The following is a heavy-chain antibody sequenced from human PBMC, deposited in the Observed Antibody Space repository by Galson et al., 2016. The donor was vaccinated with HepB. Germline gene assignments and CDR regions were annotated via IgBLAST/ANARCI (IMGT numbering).Heavy chain of an antibody. CDR3: VREGRVYGMDV. CDR1: GFSLREFY. J-gene: IGHJ6*02. Sequence: SLRLSCAVSGFSLREFYMDWVRQAPGKGLEWVSYISSSGSTIYYADSVKGRFTISRDNNNNSLYLEMNSLRVEDSAIYFCVREGRVYGMDVWGQGTTVTVSS. V-gene: IGHV3-11*01. CDR2: ISSSGSTI.